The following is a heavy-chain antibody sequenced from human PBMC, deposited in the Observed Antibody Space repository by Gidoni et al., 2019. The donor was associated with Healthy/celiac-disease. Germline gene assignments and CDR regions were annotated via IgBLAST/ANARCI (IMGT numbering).Heavy chain of an antibody. CDR2: INHSGST. V-gene: IGHV4-34*01. Sequence: QVQLQQWGAGLLKPSETLSLTCAVYGGYFSGYYWSWIRQPPGKGLEWIGEINHSGSTNYNTSLKSRVTISVDTSKNQFSLKLSSVTAADTAVYYCARGGGIDYGSGIGFDYWGQGTLVTVSS. CDR3: ARGGGIDYGSGIGFDY. D-gene: IGHD3-10*01. J-gene: IGHJ4*02. CDR1: GGYFSGYY.